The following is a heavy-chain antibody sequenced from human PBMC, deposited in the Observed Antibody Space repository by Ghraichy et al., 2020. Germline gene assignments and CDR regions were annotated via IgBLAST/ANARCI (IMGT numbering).Heavy chain of an antibody. Sequence: ASVKVSCKASGYTFTSYAMHWVRQAPGQRLEWMGWINAGNGNTKYSQKFQGRVTITRDTSASTAYMELSSLRSEDTAVYYCAGSLQKPQYFQHWGQGTLVTVSS. V-gene: IGHV1-3*01. CDR2: INAGNGNT. CDR3: AGSLQKPQYFQH. CDR1: GYTFTSYA. J-gene: IGHJ1*01.